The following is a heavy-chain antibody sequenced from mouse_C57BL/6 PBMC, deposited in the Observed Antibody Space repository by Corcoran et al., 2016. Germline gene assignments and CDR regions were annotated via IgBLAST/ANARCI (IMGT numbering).Heavy chain of an antibody. CDR3: ARPPYDYGGFAY. CDR2: INPNNGGT. Sequence: EVQLQQSGPELVKPGASVKISCKASGYTFTDYHMNWVKQSHGKSIEWIGDINPNNGGTSYNQKFKGKATLTVDKSSSTAYMELRSLTSEDSAVYYCARPPYDYGGFAYWGQGTLVTVSA. CDR1: GYTFTDYH. J-gene: IGHJ3*01. V-gene: IGHV1-26*01. D-gene: IGHD2-4*01.